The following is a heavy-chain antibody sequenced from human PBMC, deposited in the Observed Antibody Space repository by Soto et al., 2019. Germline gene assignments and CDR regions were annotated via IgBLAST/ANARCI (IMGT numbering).Heavy chain of an antibody. V-gene: IGHV4-59*01. CDR3: ARDEYSYGFFDY. Sequence: PSETLSLTCTVSGGIISSYYWSWIRQPPGKGLEWIGYIYDSGSTKYNPSLKSRVTISVDTSKNQFSLKLSSVTAADTAVYYCARDEYSYGFFDYWGQGTLVTVSS. D-gene: IGHD5-18*01. CDR1: GGIISSYY. CDR2: IYDSGST. J-gene: IGHJ4*02.